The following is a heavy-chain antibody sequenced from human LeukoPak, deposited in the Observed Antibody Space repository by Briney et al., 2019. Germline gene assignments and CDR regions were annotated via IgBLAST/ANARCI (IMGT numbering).Heavy chain of an antibody. CDR3: ARDWSGSGGSCFAY. J-gene: IGHJ4*02. CDR2: INPNSGGT. Sequence: ASVKVSCKASGYTFTGYYMHWVRQAPGQRLEWMGRINPNSGGTNYAQKFQGRVTMTRDTSISTAYMELSRLRSDDTAVYYCARDWSGSGGSCFAYWGQGTLVTVSS. CDR1: GYTFTGYY. V-gene: IGHV1-2*06. D-gene: IGHD2-15*01.